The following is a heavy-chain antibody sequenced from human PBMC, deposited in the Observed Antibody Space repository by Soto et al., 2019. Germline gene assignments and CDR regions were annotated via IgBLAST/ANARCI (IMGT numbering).Heavy chain of an antibody. J-gene: IGHJ4*02. CDR3: ARTGYSSSRDY. V-gene: IGHV4-31*03. CDR2: IYYSGST. D-gene: IGHD6-13*01. Sequence: SETLSLTCTVSGGSISSGGYYWSWIRQHPGKGLEWIGYIYYSGSTYYNPSLKSRVTISVDTSKNQFSLKLSSVTAADTAVYYCARTGYSSSRDYWGQGTLVTVSS. CDR1: GGSISSGGYY.